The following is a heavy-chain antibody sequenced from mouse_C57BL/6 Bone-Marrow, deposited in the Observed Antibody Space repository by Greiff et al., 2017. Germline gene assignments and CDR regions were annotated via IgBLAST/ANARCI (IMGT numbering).Heavy chain of an antibody. CDR2: IDPETGGT. Sequence: VKVVESGAELVRPGASVTLSCKASGYTFTDYEMHWVKQTPVHGLEWIGAIDPETGGTAYNQKFKGKAILTADKSSSTAYMELRSLTSEDSAVYYSMQTAYWGQGTLVTVSA. V-gene: IGHV1-15*01. CDR3: MQTAY. D-gene: IGHD6-5*01. CDR1: GYTFTDYE. J-gene: IGHJ3*01.